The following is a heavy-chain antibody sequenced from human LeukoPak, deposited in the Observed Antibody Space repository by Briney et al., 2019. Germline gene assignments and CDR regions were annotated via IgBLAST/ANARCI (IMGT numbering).Heavy chain of an antibody. Sequence: GSLRLSCAASGFTFSSYWMSWVRQAPGKGLEWIGEINHSGSTNYNPSLKSRVTISVDTSKNQFSLKLSSVTAADTAVYYCARDGSGFMDVWGKGTTVTVSS. J-gene: IGHJ6*04. V-gene: IGHV4-34*01. D-gene: IGHD3-3*01. CDR2: INHSGST. CDR1: GFTFSSYW. CDR3: ARDGSGFMDV.